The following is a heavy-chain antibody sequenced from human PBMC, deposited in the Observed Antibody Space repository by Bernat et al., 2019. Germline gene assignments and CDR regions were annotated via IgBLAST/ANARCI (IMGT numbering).Heavy chain of an antibody. Sequence: GESGGGVVQPGRSLRLSCAPSGFTFSTYGMHWVRQALGKGLEWVAVIWYVGSDKYYADSVKGRFTISRDNSKNTLYLQMNSLRAEATAVYYCATVSNDDYARGGIDVWGQGTTVTVSS. J-gene: IGHJ6*02. CDR2: IWYVGSDK. CDR1: GFTFSTYG. V-gene: IGHV3-33*01. D-gene: IGHD4-17*01. CDR3: ATVSNDDYARGGIDV.